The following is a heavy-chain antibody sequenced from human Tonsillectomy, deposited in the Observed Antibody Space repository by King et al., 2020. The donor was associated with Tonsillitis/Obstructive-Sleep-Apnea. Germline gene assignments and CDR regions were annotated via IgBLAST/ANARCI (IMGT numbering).Heavy chain of an antibody. D-gene: IGHD3-3*01. V-gene: IGHV7-4-1*02. CDR2: INTNTGNP. J-gene: IGHJ6*03. CDR3: ARADYDFWSGYLAYYYYMDV. Sequence: QLVQSGSELKKPGASAKVSCKASGYTFTSYSIYWVRQAPGQGLEWMGWINTNTGNPTYAQGFTGRFVFSLDTSVSTAYLQISSLKAEDTAVYYCARADYDFWSGYLAYYYYMDVWGKGTTVTVSS. CDR1: GYTFTSYS.